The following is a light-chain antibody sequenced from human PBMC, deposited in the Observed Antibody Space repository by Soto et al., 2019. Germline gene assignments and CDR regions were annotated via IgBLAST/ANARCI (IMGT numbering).Light chain of an antibody. CDR3: AAWDDSLNGVV. CDR1: SSNIGSNT. J-gene: IGLJ2*01. CDR2: SNN. V-gene: IGLV1-44*01. Sequence: QSVLTQPPSASGTPGQRVTISCSGSSSNIGSNTVNWYQQLPGTAPKLLIYSNNQRPSGVPDRFSGSKSGTSASLAISGLQSEDVDDYYCAAWDDSLNGVVFGGGTKLTVL.